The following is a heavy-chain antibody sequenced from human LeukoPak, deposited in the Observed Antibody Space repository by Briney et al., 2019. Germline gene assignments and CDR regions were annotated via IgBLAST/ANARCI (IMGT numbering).Heavy chain of an antibody. V-gene: IGHV4-59*08. Sequence: SETLSLTCTVSGGSISSYYWSWIRQPPGKGREWRGYIYYSGSTNYNPSLKSRVTISVDTSKNQFSLKLSSVTAADTAVYYCARQESHSSGWYGLRRWFDPWGQGTLVTVSS. CDR3: ARQESHSSGWYGLRRWFDP. CDR2: IYYSGST. D-gene: IGHD6-19*01. CDR1: GGSISSYY. J-gene: IGHJ5*02.